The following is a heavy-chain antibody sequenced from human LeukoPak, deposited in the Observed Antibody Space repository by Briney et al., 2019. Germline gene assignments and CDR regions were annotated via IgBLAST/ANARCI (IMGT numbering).Heavy chain of an antibody. Sequence: SETLSLTCAVYGGSFSGYYWSWIRQPPGKGLEWIGEINHSGSTNYNPSLKSRVTISVDTSKNQFSLKLSSVTAADTAVYYCARHRERGITIFGVVTPGRWFDPWGQGTLVTVSS. J-gene: IGHJ5*02. CDR1: GGSFSGYY. V-gene: IGHV4-34*01. CDR3: ARHRERGITIFGVVTPGRWFDP. CDR2: INHSGST. D-gene: IGHD3-3*01.